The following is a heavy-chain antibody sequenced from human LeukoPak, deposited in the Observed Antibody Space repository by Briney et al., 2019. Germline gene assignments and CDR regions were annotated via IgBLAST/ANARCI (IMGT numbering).Heavy chain of an antibody. D-gene: IGHD3-22*01. J-gene: IGHJ3*02. CDR1: GGSISSSNW. CDR3: ARWPAYYDSKGVDLQDAFDI. CDR2: IYHSGST. V-gene: IGHV4-4*02. Sequence: SGTLSLTCGVSGGSISSSNWWSWVRQPPGEGVGWIGEIYHSGSTNYNPSLKSRVTISVDKSKNPFSLKLSSVTAADTAVYYCARWPAYYDSKGVDLQDAFDIWGQGTMVTVSS.